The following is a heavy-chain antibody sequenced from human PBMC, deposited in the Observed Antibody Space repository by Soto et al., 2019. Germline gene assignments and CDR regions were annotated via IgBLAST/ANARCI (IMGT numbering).Heavy chain of an antibody. CDR2: IYWDNDK. CDR3: AHSRCGGDCLQSYSSPYYYGMDV. CDR1: GLSLSTGEVG. Sequence: QITLKESGPTLVKPTQTLTLTCTFSGLSLSTGEVGVGWIRQPPGEALEWLALIYWDNDKRYSPSLKSRLTITKDASKNQVVLTMTNMDPVDTATYYCAHSRCGGDCLQSYSSPYYYGMDVWGQGTTVTVSS. J-gene: IGHJ6*02. V-gene: IGHV2-5*02. D-gene: IGHD2-21*02.